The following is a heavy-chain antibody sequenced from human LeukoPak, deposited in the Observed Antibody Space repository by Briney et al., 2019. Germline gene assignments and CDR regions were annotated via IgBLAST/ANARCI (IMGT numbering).Heavy chain of an antibody. D-gene: IGHD4-23*01. V-gene: IGHV3-30*04. CDR2: ISYDGTYK. CDR3: ARGAHKRDDYGGFFDY. J-gene: IGHJ4*02. Sequence: GGSLRLSCAASGFTFSSYVMHWVRQAPGKGLEWVAIISYDGTYKYYADSVKGRFTISRDNSENTLYLQMNSLRPEDTAVYYCARGAHKRDDYGGFFDYWGQGTLVTVSS. CDR1: GFTFSSYV.